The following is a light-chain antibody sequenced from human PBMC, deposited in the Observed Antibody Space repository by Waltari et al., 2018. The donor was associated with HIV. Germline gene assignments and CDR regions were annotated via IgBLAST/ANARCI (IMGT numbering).Light chain of an antibody. CDR2: DDR. CDR3: QVWDSTSDHPA. Sequence: YVMTQPSSLSVAPGETATISCGANNIGSQSVHWYQQRPGHAPVLVISDDRDRPSEIPERFAGSNSGNTATLTISGVEAGDEADYYCQVWDSTSDHPAFGGGTKLTVL. CDR1: NIGSQS. J-gene: IGLJ3*02. V-gene: IGLV3-21*01.